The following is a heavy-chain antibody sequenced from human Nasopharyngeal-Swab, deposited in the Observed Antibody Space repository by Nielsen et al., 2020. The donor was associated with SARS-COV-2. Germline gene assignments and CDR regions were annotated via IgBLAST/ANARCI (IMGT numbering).Heavy chain of an antibody. CDR2: IKQDGIQK. J-gene: IGHJ4*02. CDR1: GFTFRSDW. Sequence: GGSLRLSCEGSGFTFRSDWMAWVRQAPGKGLEWVANIKQDGIQKNYVDSVKGRFTISRDNAKNSLYLQMSGLRAEDTAVYFCARDLGHTGYDLYAYWSQGTLVTVSS. CDR3: ARDLGHTGYDLYAY. D-gene: IGHD5-12*01. V-gene: IGHV3-7*03.